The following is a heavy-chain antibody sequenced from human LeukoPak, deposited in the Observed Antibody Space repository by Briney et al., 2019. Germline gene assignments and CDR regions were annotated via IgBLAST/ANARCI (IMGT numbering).Heavy chain of an antibody. J-gene: IGHJ3*02. CDR1: GYTFTSYG. CDR3: GRDEVWGSYRSSAFDI. V-gene: IGHV1-18*01. D-gene: IGHD3-16*02. CDR2: ISAYKGNT. Sequence: ASVKVSCKASGYTFTSYGISWVRQAPGQGLEWMGWISAYKGNTNYAQKLQGRVTMTTDTSTSTAYMELRSLRSDDKAVYYCGRDEVWGSYRSSAFDIWGQGTMVTVSS.